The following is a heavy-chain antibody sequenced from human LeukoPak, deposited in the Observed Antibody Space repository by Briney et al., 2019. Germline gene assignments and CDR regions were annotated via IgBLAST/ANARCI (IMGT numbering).Heavy chain of an antibody. CDR1: GYSISSGYY. D-gene: IGHD3-3*01. V-gene: IGHV4-38-2*01. CDR3: ARLWSGYSDY. J-gene: IGHJ4*02. Sequence: SETLSLTCAVSGYSISSGYYWGWIRQPPGKGLEWIGSIYHRGSTYYNPSLKRPVTISVDTSKNQFSLKLSSVPAAATAVYYCARLWSGYSDYWGQGTLVTVSS. CDR2: IYHRGST.